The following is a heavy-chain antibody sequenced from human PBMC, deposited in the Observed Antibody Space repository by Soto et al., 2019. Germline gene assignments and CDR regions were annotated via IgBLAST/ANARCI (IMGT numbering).Heavy chain of an antibody. Sequence: GESLRHSCAASGFTVSSNYMSWVRQAPGKGLEWVSVIYSGGSTYYADSVKGRFTISRDNSKNTLYLQMNSLRAEDTAVYYCARGDSYYDSSLRYLGQAPLVT. V-gene: IGHV3-53*01. D-gene: IGHD3-22*01. CDR2: IYSGGST. CDR3: ARGDSYYDSSLRY. J-gene: IGHJ4*02. CDR1: GFTVSSNY.